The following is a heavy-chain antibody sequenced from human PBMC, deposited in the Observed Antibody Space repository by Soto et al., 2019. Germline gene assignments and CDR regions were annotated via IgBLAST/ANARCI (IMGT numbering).Heavy chain of an antibody. Sequence: QVQLVQSGAEVKKPGSSVKVSCKASGGTFSSYAISWVRQAPGQGLEWMGGIIPIFGTANYAQKFQGRVTITAGESTSTAYMELSSLRSEDTAVYYCARSLSLYCSSTSCYAFDYYYYGMDVWGQGTTVTVSS. D-gene: IGHD2-2*01. CDR3: ARSLSLYCSSTSCYAFDYYYYGMDV. CDR2: IIPIFGTA. V-gene: IGHV1-69*01. CDR1: GGTFSSYA. J-gene: IGHJ6*02.